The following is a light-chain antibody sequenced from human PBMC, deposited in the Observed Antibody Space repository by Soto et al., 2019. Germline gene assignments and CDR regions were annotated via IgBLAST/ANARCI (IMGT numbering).Light chain of an antibody. CDR3: QQRGKWTST. CDR1: QSVERY. Sequence: EVVLTQSPDTLYLSPGETAKLSCRASQSVERYVDWYQKKVGKAPRLLIYDAYTRATGVGARFTGSGYATDLSITITSIQHEDFEVYYCQQRGKWTSTFGPGTKVDIK. V-gene: IGKV3-11*01. CDR2: DAY. J-gene: IGKJ2*02.